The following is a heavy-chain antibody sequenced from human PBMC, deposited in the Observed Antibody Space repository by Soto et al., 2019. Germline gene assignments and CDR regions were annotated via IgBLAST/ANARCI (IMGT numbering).Heavy chain of an antibody. Sequence: SVKVSCKASGGTFSRYAISWVRQAPGQGLEWMGGIIPIFGTANYAQKFQGRVTITADESTSTAYMELSSLRSEDTAVYYCARGVRSEATQYYYYYYGMDVWGQGTTVTVSS. V-gene: IGHV1-69*13. CDR2: IIPIFGTA. D-gene: IGHD6-25*01. J-gene: IGHJ6*02. CDR3: ARGVRSEATQYYYYYYGMDV. CDR1: GGTFSRYA.